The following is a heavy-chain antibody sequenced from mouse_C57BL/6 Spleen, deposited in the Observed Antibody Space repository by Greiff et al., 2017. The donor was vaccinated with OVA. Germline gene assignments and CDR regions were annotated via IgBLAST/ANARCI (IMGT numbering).Heavy chain of an antibody. CDR2: IYPGNGDT. J-gene: IGHJ2*01. CDR1: GYTFTSYH. D-gene: IGHD2-4*01. Sequence: SGAELVRPGASVKMSCKASGYTFTSYHMHWVKQTPRQGLEWIGAIYPGNGDTSYNQKFKGKATLTVDKSSSTAYMQLSSLTSEDSAVYFCAREGDDYDDYWGQGTTLTVSS. V-gene: IGHV1-12*01. CDR3: AREGDDYDDY.